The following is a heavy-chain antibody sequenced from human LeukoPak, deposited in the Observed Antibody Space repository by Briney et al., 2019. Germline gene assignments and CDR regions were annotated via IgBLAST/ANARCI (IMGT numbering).Heavy chain of an antibody. J-gene: IGHJ6*03. CDR3: ARYNDYIWGSYRYPYYMDV. CDR2: IGGSGGPT. V-gene: IGHV3-23*01. Sequence: GGSLRLSCAASGFTFSSYDMSWVRQAPGKGLEWVSVIGGSGGPTQYADSVKGRFTISRDTPKNTLYLQMNSLRAEDTAVYYCARYNDYIWGSYRYPYYMDVWGKGNTVTVSS. CDR1: GFTFSSYD. D-gene: IGHD3-16*02.